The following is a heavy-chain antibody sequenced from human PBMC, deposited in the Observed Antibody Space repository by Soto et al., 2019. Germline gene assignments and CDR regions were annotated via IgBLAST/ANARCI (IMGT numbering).Heavy chain of an antibody. CDR3: VRDLDGSGAYYTDF. V-gene: IGHV1-24*01. Sequence: QVQLVQSGAEVKKPGASVKVSCKVSGYTLTELSMHWVRQAPGKGLEWMGGFDPEDGETIYAQKFQGRVTMTEDTSTSTAYMELRSLRSDDTAIYYCVRDLDGSGAYYTDFWGQGTLVTVSS. CDR1: GYTLTELS. CDR2: FDPEDGET. J-gene: IGHJ4*02. D-gene: IGHD3-10*01.